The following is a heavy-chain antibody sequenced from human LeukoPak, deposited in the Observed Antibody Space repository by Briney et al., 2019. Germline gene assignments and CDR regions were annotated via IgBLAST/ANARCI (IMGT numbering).Heavy chain of an antibody. J-gene: IGHJ4*02. CDR1: GFTVSTEA. CDR2: ISDSSRTT. Sequence: GVSLRLYCEVSGFTVSTEAMTWVRQAQGKGLEWVSSISDSSRTTYYADSVQGRFTISRDNSRNTVYLQMNSLRVEDTAFYYCAKKLGFIPQFDYWSQGTLVAVSS. D-gene: IGHD6-13*01. V-gene: IGHV3-23*01. CDR3: AKKLGFIPQFDY.